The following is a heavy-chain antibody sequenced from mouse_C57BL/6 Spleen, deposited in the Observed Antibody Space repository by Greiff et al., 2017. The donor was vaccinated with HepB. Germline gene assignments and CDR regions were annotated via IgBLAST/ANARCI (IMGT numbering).Heavy chain of an antibody. V-gene: IGHV5-9-1*02. D-gene: IGHD2-1*01. Sequence: EVKLMESGEGLVKPGGSLKLSCAASGFTFSSYAMSWVRQTPEKRLEWVAYISSGGDYIYYADTVKGRFTISRDNARNTLYLQMSSLKSEDTAMYYCTRDHGNWYFDVWGTGTTVTVSS. CDR3: TRDHGNWYFDV. J-gene: IGHJ1*03. CDR1: GFTFSSYA. CDR2: ISSGGDYI.